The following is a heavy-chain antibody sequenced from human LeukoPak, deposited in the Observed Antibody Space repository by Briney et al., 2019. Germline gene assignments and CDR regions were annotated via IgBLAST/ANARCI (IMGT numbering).Heavy chain of an antibody. V-gene: IGHV1-2*06. CDR1: GYTFTGYY. Sequence: ASVKVSCTASGYTFTGYYMHWVRQAPGQGLGWLGRINPNSGGTNYAQKFQGRVTMTRDTSISTAYMELSRLRSDDTAVYYCARYPTGGYRDFDYWGQGTLVTVSS. D-gene: IGHD1-26*01. J-gene: IGHJ4*02. CDR2: INPNSGGT. CDR3: ARYPTGGYRDFDY.